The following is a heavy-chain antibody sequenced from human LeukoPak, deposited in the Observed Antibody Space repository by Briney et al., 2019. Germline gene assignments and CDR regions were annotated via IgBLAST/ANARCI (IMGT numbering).Heavy chain of an antibody. J-gene: IGHJ5*02. CDR1: GGSISSGGYY. Sequence: SETLSLTCTVSGGSISSGGYYWSWIRQHPGKGLEWIGYIYYSGSTNYNPSLKSRVTISVDTSKNQFSLKLSSVTAADTAVYYCARYSYCGGDCYFNWFDPWGQGTLVTVSS. CDR3: ARYSYCGGDCYFNWFDP. D-gene: IGHD2-21*02. V-gene: IGHV4-61*08. CDR2: IYYSGST.